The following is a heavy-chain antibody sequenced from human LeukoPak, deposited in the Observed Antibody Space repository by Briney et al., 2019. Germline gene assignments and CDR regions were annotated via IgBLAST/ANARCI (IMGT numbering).Heavy chain of an antibody. CDR1: GLSLGNYW. CDR2: IRKDGGDI. V-gene: IGHV3-7*01. J-gene: IGHJ4*02. CDR3: ARDAFGDFSY. D-gene: IGHD3-10*01. Sequence: PGGSLRLSCVGSGLSLGNYWMDWVRQAPGTGLEWVANIRKDGGDIHYLDSVKGRFTISRDNAKNSVYLQMHRLRAEDTAVYYCARDAFGDFSYWGQGILVTVSS.